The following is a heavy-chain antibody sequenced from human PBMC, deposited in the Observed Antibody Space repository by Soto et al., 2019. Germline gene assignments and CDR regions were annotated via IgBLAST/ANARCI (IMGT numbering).Heavy chain of an antibody. V-gene: IGHV3-15*01. Sequence: GGSLRLSCAASGFTFSNAWMSWVRQAPGKGLEWVGRIKSKTDGGTTDYAAPVKGRFTISRDDSKNTLYLQMNSLKTEDTAVYYCTTPTYYYDSSGYVGDYYYYGMDVWGQGTTVTVSS. CDR1: GFTFSNAW. J-gene: IGHJ6*02. CDR2: IKSKTDGGTT. CDR3: TTPTYYYDSSGYVGDYYYYGMDV. D-gene: IGHD3-22*01.